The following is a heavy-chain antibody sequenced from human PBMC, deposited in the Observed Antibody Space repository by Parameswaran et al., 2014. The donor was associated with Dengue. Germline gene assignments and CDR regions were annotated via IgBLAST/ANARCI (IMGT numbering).Heavy chain of an antibody. CDR3: ARDLRYESAYYYGMDV. CDR2: ISSSSSYI. J-gene: IGHJ6*04. D-gene: IGHD3-16*01. Sequence: VRQAPGKGLEWVSSISSSSSYIYYADSVKGRFTISRDNAKNSLYLQMNSLRAEDTAVYSCARDLRYESAYYYGMDVWAKDHGHRLL. V-gene: IGHV3-21*01.